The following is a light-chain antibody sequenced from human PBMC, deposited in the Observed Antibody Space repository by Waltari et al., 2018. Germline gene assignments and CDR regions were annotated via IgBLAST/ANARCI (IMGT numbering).Light chain of an antibody. V-gene: IGKV1-39*01. CDR2: VAS. CDR3: QQSYRIPPIT. CDR1: QSIAMS. Sequence: DIQMTQSPSSLSASVGDRVTITCRASQSIAMSLNWYQQKPGQAPKLLIYVASTLQSGVPSRFSGSGSGTDFTLTISSLQPEDFATYYCQQSYRIPPITFGQGTRLEIK. J-gene: IGKJ5*01.